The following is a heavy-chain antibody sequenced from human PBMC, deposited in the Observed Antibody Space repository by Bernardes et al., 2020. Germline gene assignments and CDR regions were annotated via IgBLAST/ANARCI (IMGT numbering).Heavy chain of an antibody. CDR2: VNHSGGT. CDR1: GGSFNDFH. D-gene: IGHD3-22*01. Sequence: SETLSLTCAISGGSFNDFHWTWIRQPPGKGLEWIGEVNHSGGTTYNPSLKSRVTISGDTSKNQFFLKLSSVTAADTAVYYCARGEYFYDTSGHSYFDFWGQGSLVTVSS. V-gene: IGHV4-34*01. J-gene: IGHJ4*02. CDR3: ARGEYFYDTSGHSYFDF.